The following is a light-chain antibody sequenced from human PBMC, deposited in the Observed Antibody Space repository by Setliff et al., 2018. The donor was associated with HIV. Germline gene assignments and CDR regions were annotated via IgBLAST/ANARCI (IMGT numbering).Light chain of an antibody. CDR3: SSYTSSSTLV. J-gene: IGLJ1*01. CDR2: DVS. Sequence: QSVLAQPASVSWSPGQSITISCTGTSSDIAIYNFVSWYQHHPGKAPKLIIYDVSNRPSGVSNRFSGSESGNTASLTISGLQAEDEADYYCSSYTSSSTLVFGTGTKGTVL. V-gene: IGLV2-14*03. CDR1: SSDIAIYNF.